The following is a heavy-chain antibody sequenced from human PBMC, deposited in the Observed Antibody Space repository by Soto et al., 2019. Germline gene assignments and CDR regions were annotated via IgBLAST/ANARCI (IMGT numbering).Heavy chain of an antibody. Sequence: GGSLRLSCAASGFTFSSYGMHWVRQAPGKGLEWVAVISYDGSNKYYADSVKGRFTISRDNSKNTLYLQMNSLRAEDTAVYYCANDRYNWNEGGLDAFDIWGQGTMVTVSS. CDR2: ISYDGSNK. V-gene: IGHV3-30*18. J-gene: IGHJ3*02. D-gene: IGHD1-1*01. CDR3: ANDRYNWNEGGLDAFDI. CDR1: GFTFSSYG.